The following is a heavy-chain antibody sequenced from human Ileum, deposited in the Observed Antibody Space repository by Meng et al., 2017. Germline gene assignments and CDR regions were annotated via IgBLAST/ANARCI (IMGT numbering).Heavy chain of an antibody. CDR3: ARGGGRYGPDFDY. CDR1: GGSFSGYY. Sequence: QHGWPGRWKPSARLALPGSVYGGSFSGYYWSWIRTPPGKGVEGIGEINHSGSTTYNPSLKSRVTISVDTSKNQFSLKLSSVTAADTAVYYCARGGGRYGPDFDYWGQGTLVTVSS. V-gene: IGHV4-34*01. CDR2: INHSGST. D-gene: IGHD3-16*01. J-gene: IGHJ4*02.